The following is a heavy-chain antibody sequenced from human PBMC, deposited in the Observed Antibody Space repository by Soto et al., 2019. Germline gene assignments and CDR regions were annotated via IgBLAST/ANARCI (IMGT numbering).Heavy chain of an antibody. D-gene: IGHD6-13*01. CDR3: ATSGGPSAAGYSSSWYVPCFDY. Sequence: GGSLRLSCAASGFTFSSYAMSWVRQAPGKGLEWVSAISGSGGSTYYADSVKGRFTISRDNSKNTLYLQMNSLRAEDTAVYYCATSGGPSAAGYSSSWYVPCFDYWGQGTLVTVSS. CDR1: GFTFSSYA. J-gene: IGHJ4*02. CDR2: ISGSGGST. V-gene: IGHV3-23*01.